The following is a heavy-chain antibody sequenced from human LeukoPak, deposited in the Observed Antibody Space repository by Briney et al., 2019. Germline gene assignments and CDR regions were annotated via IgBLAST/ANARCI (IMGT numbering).Heavy chain of an antibody. CDR3: ARDIGDDYTNWFDP. D-gene: IGHD5-24*01. V-gene: IGHV4-59*02. J-gene: IGHJ5*02. CDR1: GSSVDTYY. Sequence: SETLSLTCTVSGSSVDTYYWSWIRQPPGKGLEWIGYIHYSGSTNYNPSLKSRVSISVDTSKNLFSLELNSVTAADTAVYYCARDIGDDYTNWFDPWGQGTLVTVSS. CDR2: IHYSGST.